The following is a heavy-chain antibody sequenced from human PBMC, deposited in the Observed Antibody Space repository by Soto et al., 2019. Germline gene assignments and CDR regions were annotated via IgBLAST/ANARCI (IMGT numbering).Heavy chain of an antibody. CDR3: ASTYCDGSGRPGDVYWDFDI. Sequence: QLQLQESGPGLVKPSETLSLTCIVSGGSISSSSHYWGWVRQPPGKGLEWIGSIYYSGNTYPNPSLKSRVAVRSDTSKNPSSPQLPSVIAADTAVYYCASTYCDGSGRPGDVYWDFDIWGRGTLVTVSS. D-gene: IGHD3-10*01. CDR2: IYYSGNT. V-gene: IGHV4-39*02. J-gene: IGHJ2*01. CDR1: GGSISSSSHY.